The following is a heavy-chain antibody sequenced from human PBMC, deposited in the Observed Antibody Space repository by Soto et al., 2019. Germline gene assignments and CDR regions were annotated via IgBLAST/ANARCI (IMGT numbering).Heavy chain of an antibody. CDR1: GGTFSSYA. CDR3: AREHRDTAMVTDHYYGMDV. CDR2: IIPIFGTA. Sequence: ASVKVSCKASGGTFSSYAISWVRQAPGQGLEWMGGIIPIFGTANYAQKFQGRVTITADESTSTAYMELSSLRSEDTAVYYCAREHRDTAMVTDHYYGMDVWGQGTTVTVSS. J-gene: IGHJ6*02. D-gene: IGHD5-18*01. V-gene: IGHV1-69*13.